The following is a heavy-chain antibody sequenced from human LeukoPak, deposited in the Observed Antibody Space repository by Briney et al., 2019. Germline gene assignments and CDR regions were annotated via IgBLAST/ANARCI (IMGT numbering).Heavy chain of an antibody. J-gene: IGHJ4*02. D-gene: IGHD3-3*01. V-gene: IGHV4-38-2*02. CDR1: GYSISSGYY. Sequence: PSETLSLTCTVSGYSISSGYYWGWIRRPPGKGLEWIGGNYHSGSTYYNPSLKSRVTISVDKSKNQFSLQLSSVTAADTAVYYCASPRRVRFLEWLLYHYWGQGTLVTVSS. CDR2: NYHSGST. CDR3: ASPRRVRFLEWLLYHY.